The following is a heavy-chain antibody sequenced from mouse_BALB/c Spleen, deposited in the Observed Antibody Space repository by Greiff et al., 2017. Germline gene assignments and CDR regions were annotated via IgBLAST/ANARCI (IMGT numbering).Heavy chain of an antibody. V-gene: IGHV5-12-2*01. CDR2: ISNGGGST. J-gene: IGHJ4*01. CDR1: GFTFSSYT. CDR3: AREEVGEYYAMDY. D-gene: IGHD1-1*01. Sequence: EVKLMESGGGLVQPGGSLKLSCAASGFTFSSYTMSWVRQTPEKRLEWVAYISNGGGSTYYPDTVKVRFTISRDNAKNTLYLQMSSLKSEDTAMYYCAREEVGEYYAMDYWGQGTSVTVAS.